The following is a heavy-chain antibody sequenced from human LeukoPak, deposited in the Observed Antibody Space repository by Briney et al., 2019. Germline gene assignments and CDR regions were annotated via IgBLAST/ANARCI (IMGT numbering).Heavy chain of an antibody. V-gene: IGHV3-30*03. Sequence: PGGSLRLSCAASGFTFSSYGMHWVRQAPGKGLEWVAVISYDGSNKYYADSVKGRFTISRDNSKNTLYLQMNSLRAEDTALYYCARELRTPYDILGRGNAFDIWGQGTMVTVSS. CDR2: ISYDGSNK. CDR1: GFTFSSYG. J-gene: IGHJ3*02. D-gene: IGHD3-9*01. CDR3: ARELRTPYDILGRGNAFDI.